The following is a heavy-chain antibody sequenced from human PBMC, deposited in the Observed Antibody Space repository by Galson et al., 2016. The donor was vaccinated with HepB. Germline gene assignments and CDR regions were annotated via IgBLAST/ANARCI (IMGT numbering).Heavy chain of an antibody. Sequence: SETLSLTCNVSGASVTSGLYYWGWIRQPPGKGLEWIAYIYYSGKTNYNPSLESRVSISVDSSKNHPLLRLTSATAADTAVYYCARIVRYSYDFWGQGTHVTVSA. J-gene: IGHJ4*02. CDR3: ARIVRYSYDF. CDR2: IYYSGKT. D-gene: IGHD5-18*01. V-gene: IGHV4-61*03. CDR1: GASVTSGLYY.